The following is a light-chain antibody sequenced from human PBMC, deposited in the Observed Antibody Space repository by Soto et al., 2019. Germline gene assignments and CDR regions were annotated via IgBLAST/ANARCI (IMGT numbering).Light chain of an antibody. V-gene: IGKV3-15*01. CDR2: GAS. Sequence: EIVMTQSPGTLSVSPGSRATLSCRASQSLGSYLAWYQAKPGQAPRLLIYGASTRATGVPARFSGSGSGTEFTLTISSLQSEDFATYYCQQSFSTLWTFGQGTKVEIK. CDR1: QSLGSY. CDR3: QQSFSTLWT. J-gene: IGKJ1*01.